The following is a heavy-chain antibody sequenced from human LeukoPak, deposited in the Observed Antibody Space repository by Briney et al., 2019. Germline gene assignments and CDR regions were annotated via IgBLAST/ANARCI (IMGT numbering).Heavy chain of an antibody. CDR3: ARLVAGTYFDY. CDR1: GYTFTTYG. J-gene: IGHJ4*02. Sequence: ASVKVSCKPSGYTFTTYGISWVRQAPGQGLEWMGWISTYNGNTDYAQNLQGRVTMTTDTSTSTAYMELRSLRSDDTAVYYCARLVAGTYFDYWGQGTLVTVSS. V-gene: IGHV1-18*01. D-gene: IGHD6-19*01. CDR2: ISTYNGNT.